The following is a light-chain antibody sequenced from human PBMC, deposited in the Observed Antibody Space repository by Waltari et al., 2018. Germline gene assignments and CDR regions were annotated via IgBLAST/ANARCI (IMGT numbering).Light chain of an antibody. CDR2: NNN. V-gene: IGLV1-44*01. CDR3: AAWDDSLDAYVV. CDR1: FSNIGNNA. J-gene: IGLJ2*01. Sequence: QSVLTQPPSASGTPGQKVTISCSGTFSNIGNNAVNWYQQVPGMAPKLLIYNNNIQVPGAPDRFSGAKFGTSASLAISGLQSGDEAVYYCAAWDDSLDAYVVFGGGTIVTVL.